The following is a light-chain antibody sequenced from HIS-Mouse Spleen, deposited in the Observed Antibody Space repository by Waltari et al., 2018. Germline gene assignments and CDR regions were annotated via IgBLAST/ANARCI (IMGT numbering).Light chain of an antibody. J-gene: IGLJ2*01. V-gene: IGLV2-14*03. CDR1: SSDVGGYNY. CDR3: SSYTSSSTEV. CDR2: DVS. Sequence: QSALTQPASVSGSPGQSITISCTGTSSDVGGYNYVSWYQQHPGKAPKLMIYDVSKRPSVVSNRFSGSKSGNTASLTISGLQAEDEADYYCSSYTSSSTEVFGGGTKLTVL.